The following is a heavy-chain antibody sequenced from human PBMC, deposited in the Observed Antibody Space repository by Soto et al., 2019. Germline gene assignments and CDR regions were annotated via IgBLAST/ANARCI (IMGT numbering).Heavy chain of an antibody. V-gene: IGHV3-33*01. CDR1: GFTFSSYG. Sequence: PGGSLRLSCAASGFTFSSYGMHWVRQAPGKGLEWVAVIWYDGSNKYYADSVKGRFTISRDNSKNTLYLQMNSLRAEDTAVYYCARDSSSWVPQYYFDYWGQGTLVTVSS. D-gene: IGHD6-13*01. CDR2: IWYDGSNK. CDR3: ARDSSSWVPQYYFDY. J-gene: IGHJ4*02.